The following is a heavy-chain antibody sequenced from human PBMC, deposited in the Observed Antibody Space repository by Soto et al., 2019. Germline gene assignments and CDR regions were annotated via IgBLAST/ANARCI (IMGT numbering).Heavy chain of an antibody. CDR3: ARGGRYYYYYGMDV. J-gene: IGHJ6*02. CDR2: INHSGST. CDR1: GGSFSGYY. Sequence: QVQLQQWGAGLLKPSETLSLTCAVYGGSFSGYYWSWIRQPPGKGLEWIGEINHSGSTNYNPSLTRRVTISVDTSKNQFSLKLSSVTAADTAVYYCARGGRYYYYYGMDVWGQGTTVAVSS. V-gene: IGHV4-34*01.